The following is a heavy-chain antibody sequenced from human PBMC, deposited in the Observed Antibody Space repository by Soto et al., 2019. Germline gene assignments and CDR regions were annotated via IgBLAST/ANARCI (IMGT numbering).Heavy chain of an antibody. CDR2: VNPSGGHT. CDR1: GDTFTNYY. Sequence: QVQLMQSGAEVKKPGASVKVSCKASGDTFTNYYIHWVRQAPGQGLEWMGTVNPSGGHTTYSQNFLGTVTRTRDTSTSTLYVELTSLTADDTAVYYCARGGHVVVVTAAFDYWGQGTLVTVSS. D-gene: IGHD2-21*02. CDR3: ARGGHVVVVTAAFDY. V-gene: IGHV1-46*01. J-gene: IGHJ4*02.